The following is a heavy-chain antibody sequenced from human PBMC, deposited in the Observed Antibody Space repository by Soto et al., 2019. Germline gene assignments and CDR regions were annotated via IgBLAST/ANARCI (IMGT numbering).Heavy chain of an antibody. CDR3: ARGGSGSYYFDY. J-gene: IGHJ4*02. CDR1: GFTFSSYA. CDR2: ISSNGGST. V-gene: IGHV3-64*01. Sequence: EVQLVESGGGLVQPGGSLRLSCAASGFTFSSYAMHWVRQAPGKGLEYVSAISSNGGSTYYANSVKGRFTISRDNSKNTLYLQMGSLGAEDMAVYYWARGGSGSYYFDYWGQGTLVTVSS. D-gene: IGHD1-26*01.